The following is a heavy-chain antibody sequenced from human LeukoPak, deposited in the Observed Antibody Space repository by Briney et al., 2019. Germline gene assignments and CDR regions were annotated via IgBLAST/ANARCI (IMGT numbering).Heavy chain of an antibody. V-gene: IGHV1-8*01. CDR3: ARGEMIAAADWFDP. J-gene: IGHJ5*02. CDR1: GYTFTSYD. CDR2: MNPNSGNT. D-gene: IGHD6-13*01. Sequence: ASVKVSCKASGYTFTSYDINWVRQATGQGLEWMGWMNPNSGNTSYAQKFQGRVTMTRNTSISTAYMELSSLRSEDTAVYYCARGEMIAAADWFDPWGQGTLVTVSS.